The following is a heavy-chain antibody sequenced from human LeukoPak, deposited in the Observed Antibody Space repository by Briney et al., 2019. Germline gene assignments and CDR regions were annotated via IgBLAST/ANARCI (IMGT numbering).Heavy chain of an antibody. J-gene: IGHJ4*02. CDR3: ANQTYYYDSSGYHRLFDY. CDR1: GYSFTSYW. D-gene: IGHD3-22*01. CDR2: IYPGDSDT. Sequence: GESLKISCKGSGYSFTSYWIGWVRQMPGKGLGWMGIIYPGDSDTRYSPSFQGQVTISADKSISTAYLQWSSLKASDTAMYYCANQTYYYDSSGYHRLFDYWGQGTLVTVSS. V-gene: IGHV5-51*01.